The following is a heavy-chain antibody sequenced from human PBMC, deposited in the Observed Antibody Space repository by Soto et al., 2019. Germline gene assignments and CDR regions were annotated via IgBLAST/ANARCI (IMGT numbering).Heavy chain of an antibody. V-gene: IGHV3-21*01. D-gene: IGHD3-22*01. CDR1: GFTFSSYS. Sequence: VGSLRLSCAASGFTFSSYSMNWVRQAPGKGLEWVSSISSSSSYIYYADSVKGRFTISRDNAKNSLYLQMNSLRAEDTAVYYCARDPPDTSGPVDYWGQGTLVTVSS. J-gene: IGHJ4*02. CDR2: ISSSSSYI. CDR3: ARDPPDTSGPVDY.